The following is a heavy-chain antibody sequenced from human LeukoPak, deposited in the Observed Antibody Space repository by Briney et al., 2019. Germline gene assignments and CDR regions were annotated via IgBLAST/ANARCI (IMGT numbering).Heavy chain of an antibody. CDR1: GFTFSSCG. J-gene: IGHJ4*02. Sequence: GGSLRLSCAASGFTFSSCGFNWVRQAPGKGLEWVSSIGPTGTDRYYADSVRGRSTISRDNAKNSMYLQMDSLRDEDTAVYYCATETIGRHYDYWGQGTLLTVSS. V-gene: IGHV3-21*01. D-gene: IGHD1-14*01. CDR2: IGPTGTDR. CDR3: ATETIGRHYDY.